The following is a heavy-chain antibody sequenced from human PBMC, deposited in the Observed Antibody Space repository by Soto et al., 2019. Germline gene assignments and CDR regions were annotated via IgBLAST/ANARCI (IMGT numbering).Heavy chain of an antibody. Sequence: PGGSLRLSCAASGFTFSSYGMHWVRQAPGKGLEWVAVISYDGSNKYYADSVKGRFTISRDNSKNTLYLQVNSLRAEDTAVYYCAKAPNTMVSLDIWGQGTMGTVSS. CDR1: GFTFSSYG. J-gene: IGHJ3*02. V-gene: IGHV3-30*18. CDR2: ISYDGSNK. D-gene: IGHD3-10*01. CDR3: AKAPNTMVSLDI.